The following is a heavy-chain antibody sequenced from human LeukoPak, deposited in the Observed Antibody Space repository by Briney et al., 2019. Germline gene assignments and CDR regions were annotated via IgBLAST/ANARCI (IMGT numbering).Heavy chain of an antibody. CDR1: GFTYGDCA. J-gene: IGHJ4*02. Sequence: PGGSLRLSCTASGFTYGDCAMSWFRQAPGRGLEWVGFIKSKAYGGTTEYAASVKGRLTISRDDYKSIAYPKVNRLKTEDRAVYYCTSTICGVRRSGGVDYWGQGALVTVSS. CDR2: IKSKAYGGTT. CDR3: TSTICGVRRSGGVDY. V-gene: IGHV3-49*03. D-gene: IGHD3-3*01.